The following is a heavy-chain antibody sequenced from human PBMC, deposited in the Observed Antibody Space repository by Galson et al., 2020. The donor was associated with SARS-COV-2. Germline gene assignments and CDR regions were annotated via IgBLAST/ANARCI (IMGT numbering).Heavy chain of an antibody. CDR3: ARDDSSSWYGGAFDI. CDR2: ISHSGGT. J-gene: IGHJ3*02. CDR1: GTSISSGSYS. Sequence: SETLSLTCAVSGTSISSGSYSWNWIRQPPGKGLEWIGYISHSGGTYYNPSLKSRVTISGDRSKNQFSLRLSSVTAADTAVYYCARDDSSSWYGGAFDIWGQGTMVTVSS. D-gene: IGHD6-13*01. V-gene: IGHV4-30-2*01.